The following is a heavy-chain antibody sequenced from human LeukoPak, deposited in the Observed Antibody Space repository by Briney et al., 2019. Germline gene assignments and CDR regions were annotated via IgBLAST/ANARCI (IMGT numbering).Heavy chain of an antibody. D-gene: IGHD6-19*01. Sequence: SVKVSCKASGGTFSSYAISWVRQAAGQGLEWMGGIIPIFGTANYAQKFQGRVTITADESTSTAYMELSSLRPEDTAVYYCARGGIAVAGIWWFDPWGQGTLVTVSS. CDR2: IIPIFGTA. CDR3: ARGGIAVAGIWWFDP. V-gene: IGHV1-69*13. CDR1: GGTFSSYA. J-gene: IGHJ5*02.